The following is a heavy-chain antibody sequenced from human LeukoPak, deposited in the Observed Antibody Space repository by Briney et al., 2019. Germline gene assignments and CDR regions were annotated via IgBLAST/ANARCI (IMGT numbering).Heavy chain of an antibody. CDR2: IDPNSGST. J-gene: IGHJ4*02. D-gene: IGHD1-1*01. Sequence: ASVRVSCKASGYTFSYHYIHWVRQAPGQGLEWMGWIDPNSGSTSYTQRFQGRVTMTRDTSITTAYMDVSSLRSDDTAVYYCARIAWGPTYHFENWGQGTLVTVSS. CDR1: GYTFSYHY. CDR3: ARIAWGPTYHFEN. V-gene: IGHV1-2*02.